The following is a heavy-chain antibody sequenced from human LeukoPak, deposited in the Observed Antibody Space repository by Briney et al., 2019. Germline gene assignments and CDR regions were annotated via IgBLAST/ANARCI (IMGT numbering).Heavy chain of an antibody. V-gene: IGHV3-30-3*02. CDR3: AKFGYSYGYDDY. D-gene: IGHD5-18*01. J-gene: IGHJ4*02. CDR2: ISYDGSNK. CDR1: GFTFSSYA. Sequence: TGRSLRLSCAASGFTFSSYAMHWVRQAPGKGLEWVAVISYDGSNKYYADSVKGRFTISRDNSKNTLYLQMNSLRAEDTAVYYCAKFGYSYGYDDYWGQGTLVTVSS.